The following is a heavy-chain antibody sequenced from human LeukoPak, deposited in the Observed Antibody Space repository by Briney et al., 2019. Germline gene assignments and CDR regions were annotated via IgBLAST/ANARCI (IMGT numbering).Heavy chain of an antibody. Sequence: SETLSLTCAVYGGSFSGYYWSWIRQPPGKGLEWIGEINHSGSTNYNPSLKSRVTISVDTSKNQFSLKLSSVTAADMAVYYCARVSLIYDFWSGYPYNWFDPWGQGTLVTVSS. CDR1: GGSFSGYY. V-gene: IGHV4-34*01. J-gene: IGHJ5*02. CDR3: ARVSLIYDFWSGYPYNWFDP. CDR2: INHSGST. D-gene: IGHD3-3*01.